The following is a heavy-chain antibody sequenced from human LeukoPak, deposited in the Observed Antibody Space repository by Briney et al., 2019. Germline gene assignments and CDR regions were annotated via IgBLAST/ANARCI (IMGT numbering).Heavy chain of an antibody. Sequence: SETPSLTCAVSGYSISSGYYWGWIRQPPGKGLEWIGSVYHSGSTYYNPSLKSRVTISVDTSKNQFSLKLSSVAAADTAVYYCARHGNYYDTSQSDPWGQGTLVTVSS. V-gene: IGHV4-38-2*01. CDR3: ARHGNYYDTSQSDP. D-gene: IGHD3-22*01. CDR2: VYHSGST. J-gene: IGHJ5*02. CDR1: GYSISSGYY.